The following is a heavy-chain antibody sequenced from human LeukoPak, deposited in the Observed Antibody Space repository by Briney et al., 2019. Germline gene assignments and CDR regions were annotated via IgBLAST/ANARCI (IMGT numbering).Heavy chain of an antibody. CDR1: GGSISSYY. V-gene: IGHV4-59*01. D-gene: IGHD5-24*01. CDR2: IYYSGST. Sequence: SETLSLTCTVSGGSISSYYWSWIRQPPGKGLEWIGYIYYSGSTNYNPSLKSRVTISVDTSKNQFSLKLRSVTAADTAVYYCARDRDGYNYYDYWGQGTLVTVSS. J-gene: IGHJ4*02. CDR3: ARDRDGYNYYDY.